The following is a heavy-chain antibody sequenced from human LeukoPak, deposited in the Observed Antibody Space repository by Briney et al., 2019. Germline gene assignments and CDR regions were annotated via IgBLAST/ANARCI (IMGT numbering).Heavy chain of an antibody. CDR2: ISGSGGST. V-gene: IGHV3-23*01. Sequence: GGSLTLSCAASGFTFSSYAMSWVRQAPGKGLEWVSAISGSGGSTYYADSVKGRFPISRDNSKNTLYLQMNSLRAEDTAVYYCAKGQLFVLGYWGQGTLVTVSS. J-gene: IGHJ1*01. CDR3: AKGQLFVLGY. D-gene: IGHD5-18*01. CDR1: GFTFSSYA.